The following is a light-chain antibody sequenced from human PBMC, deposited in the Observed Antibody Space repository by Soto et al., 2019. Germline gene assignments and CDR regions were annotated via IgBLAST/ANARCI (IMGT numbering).Light chain of an antibody. CDR2: GAS. CDR3: QQRGNWPWT. Sequence: EIVLTQSPGTLSLSPGERATLSCRASQSVSGSYVAWYQQKPGQAPRLLIYGASGRATGIPDRFSGSGSGTDFTLTISSLEPEDFAVYYCQQRGNWPWTFGQGTKVDIK. V-gene: IGKV3D-20*02. J-gene: IGKJ1*01. CDR1: QSVSGSY.